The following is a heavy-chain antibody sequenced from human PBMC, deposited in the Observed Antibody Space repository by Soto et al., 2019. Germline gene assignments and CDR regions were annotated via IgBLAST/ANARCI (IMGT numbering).Heavy chain of an antibody. Sequence: GASVKVSCEASGGTFSSYTISWVRQAPGQGLEWMGRIIPILGIANYAQKFQGRVTITADKSTSTAYMELSSLRSEDTAVYYCAPGGYCSSTSCYDDNWFDPWGQGTLVTVSS. CDR1: GGTFSSYT. V-gene: IGHV1-69*02. CDR3: APGGYCSSTSCYDDNWFDP. CDR2: IIPILGIA. J-gene: IGHJ5*02. D-gene: IGHD2-2*01.